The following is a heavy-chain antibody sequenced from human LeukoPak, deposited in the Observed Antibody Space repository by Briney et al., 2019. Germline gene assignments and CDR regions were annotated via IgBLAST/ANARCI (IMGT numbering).Heavy chain of an antibody. CDR1: GGSISSGSYY. CDR3: ARALPDYDFWSGPHRGGGDY. D-gene: IGHD3-3*01. V-gene: IGHV4-61*02. Sequence: SQTLSLTCTVSGGSISSGSYYWSWIRQPAGKGLEWIGRIYTSGSTNYNPSLKSRVTISVDTSKNQFSLKLSSVTAADTAVYYCARALPDYDFWSGPHRGGGDYWGQGTLVTVSS. J-gene: IGHJ4*02. CDR2: IYTSGST.